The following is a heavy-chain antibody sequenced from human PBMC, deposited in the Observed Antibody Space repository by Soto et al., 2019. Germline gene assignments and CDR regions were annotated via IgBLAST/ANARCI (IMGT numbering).Heavy chain of an antibody. CDR3: ARDTWPEVVVAASFDY. Sequence: QVQLVQSGAEVKKPRASVKVSCKASGYTFASYGISWVRQAPGQGLEWMGWISAYNGNTNYAQKLQGRVTMTTDTSTSTAYMELRSLRSDDTAVYYCARDTWPEVVVAASFDYWGQGTLVTVSS. V-gene: IGHV1-18*01. D-gene: IGHD2-15*01. CDR1: GYTFASYG. J-gene: IGHJ4*02. CDR2: ISAYNGNT.